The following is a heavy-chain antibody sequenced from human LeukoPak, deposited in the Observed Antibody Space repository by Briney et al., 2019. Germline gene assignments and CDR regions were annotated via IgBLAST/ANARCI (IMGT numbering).Heavy chain of an antibody. J-gene: IGHJ6*03. V-gene: IGHV3-48*04. D-gene: IGHD3-10*01. CDR2: ISSSSSTI. Sequence: PGGSLRLSCAASGFTFSSYSMTWVRQAPGKGLEWVSYISSSSSTIYYADSVKGRFTISRDNAKNSLYLQMNSPRAEDTAVYYCAKFVNYGNYYYYYYMDVWGNGTTVTVSS. CDR1: GFTFSSYS. CDR3: AKFVNYGNYYYYYYMDV.